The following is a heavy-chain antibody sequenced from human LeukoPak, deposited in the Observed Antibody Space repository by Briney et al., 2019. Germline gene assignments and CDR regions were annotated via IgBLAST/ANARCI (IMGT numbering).Heavy chain of an antibody. CDR3: VKDYQVGNSPAFGDY. Sequence: GGSLRLSCAASGFTFSNYWMHWVRQAPGKGLVWVSRINSDGSSTNYADSVQGRFTISRDNSRNTMYLQMNSLRVEDTAVYYCVKDYQVGNSPAFGDYWGQGTLVTISS. J-gene: IGHJ4*02. V-gene: IGHV3-74*01. CDR2: INSDGSST. CDR1: GFTFSNYW. D-gene: IGHD1-26*01.